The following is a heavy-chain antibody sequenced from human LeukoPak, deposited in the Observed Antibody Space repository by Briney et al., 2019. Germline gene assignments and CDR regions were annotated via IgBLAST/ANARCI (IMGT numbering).Heavy chain of an antibody. CDR3: ARDRAYYYDSSGYYYFDH. V-gene: IGHV3-48*02. CDR1: GFTFSSYS. CDR2: ISFSGSPT. D-gene: IGHD3-22*01. J-gene: IGHJ4*02. Sequence: GGSLRLSCAASGFTFSSYSMNWVRQAPGKGLEWVSYISFSGSPTQYADSVKGRFTISRDNAKNSLYLQMNSLRDEDTAVYYCARDRAYYYDSSGYYYFDHWGQGTLVTVSS.